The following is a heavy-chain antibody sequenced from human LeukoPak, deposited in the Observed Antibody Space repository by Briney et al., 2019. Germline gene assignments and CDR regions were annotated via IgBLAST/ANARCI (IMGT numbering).Heavy chain of an antibody. CDR1: GGSISSSSYY. V-gene: IGHV4-39*07. CDR3: ARGWIYGH. Sequence: SETLSLTCTVSGGSISSSSYYWGWIRQPPGKGLEWIGSIYYSGSTYYNPSLKSRVTISVDTSKNQFSLKLSSVTAADTAVYYCARGWIYGHWGQGTLVTVSS. J-gene: IGHJ4*02. D-gene: IGHD5-12*01. CDR2: IYYSGST.